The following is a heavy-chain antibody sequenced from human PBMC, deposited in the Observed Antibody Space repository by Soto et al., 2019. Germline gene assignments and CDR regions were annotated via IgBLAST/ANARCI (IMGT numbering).Heavy chain of an antibody. V-gene: IGHV3-43*01. CDR2: ISWDGGST. CDR3: PKDRLYSSSFPDY. D-gene: IGHD6-6*01. CDR1: GLTFDDYT. J-gene: IGHJ4*02. Sequence: EVQLVESGGVVVQPGGSLRLSCAASGLTFDDYTMHWVRQAPGKGLEWVSLISWDGGSTYYADSVKGRFAISRDNSKNSLSLQMNSLRTEDTALYYCPKDRLYSSSFPDYWGQGTLVTVSS.